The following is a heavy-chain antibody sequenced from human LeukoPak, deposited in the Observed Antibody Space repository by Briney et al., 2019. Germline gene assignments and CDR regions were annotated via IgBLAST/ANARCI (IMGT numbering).Heavy chain of an antibody. J-gene: IGHJ1*01. V-gene: IGHV1-18*01. Sequence: GASVKVSCKASGYTFTSYGISWVRQAPGQGLEWMGWISAYNGNTNYAQKLQGRVTMTTGTSTSTAYMELRSLRSDDTAVYYCATDRRVYCSSTSCYQIRYLQHWGQGTLVTVSS. D-gene: IGHD2-2*01. CDR1: GYTFTSYG. CDR2: ISAYNGNT. CDR3: ATDRRVYCSSTSCYQIRYLQH.